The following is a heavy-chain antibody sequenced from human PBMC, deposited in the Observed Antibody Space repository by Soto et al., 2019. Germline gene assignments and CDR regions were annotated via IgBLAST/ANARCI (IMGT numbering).Heavy chain of an antibody. V-gene: IGHV4-61*01. CDR3: ARAWGGYSYGFVSYFDY. CDR1: GGSVSSGNYY. D-gene: IGHD5-18*01. J-gene: IGHJ4*02. Sequence: QVQLQESGPGLVKPSETLSLTCTVSGGSVSSGNYYWSWIRQPPGKGLEWIRYIYYSGSTNYNPSPKNRVTLSVDPSKTQFSLPVSFVTAADTAVDFCARAWGGYSYGFVSYFDYWGQGTLVTVSS. CDR2: IYYSGST.